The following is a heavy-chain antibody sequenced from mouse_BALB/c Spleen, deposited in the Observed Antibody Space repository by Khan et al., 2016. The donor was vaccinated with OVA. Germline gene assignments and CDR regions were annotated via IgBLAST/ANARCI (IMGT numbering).Heavy chain of an antibody. CDR2: ISYSGRT. CDR1: GYSITSGYG. CDR3: ARTARIKY. V-gene: IGHV3-2*02. D-gene: IGHD3-3*01. Sequence: EVQLQESGPGLVKPSQSLSLTCTVTGYSITSGYGWNWIRQFPGNKLEWMGYISYSGRTNYNPSLKSRISIPRDTSKNQFFLQLNSVTTEDTATYYCARTARIKYWGQGTTLTVSS. J-gene: IGHJ2*01.